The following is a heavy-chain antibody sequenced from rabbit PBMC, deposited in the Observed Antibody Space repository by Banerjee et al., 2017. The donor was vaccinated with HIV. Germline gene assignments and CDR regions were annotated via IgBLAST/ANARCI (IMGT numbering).Heavy chain of an antibody. V-gene: IGHV1S45*01. CDR3: ARDLAAVTGWNLNL. D-gene: IGHD7-1*01. CDR2: ISTSSGNT. CDR1: GFSFSNKYV. Sequence: QEQLEESGGGLVQPEGSLTLTCTASGFSFSNKYVMCWVRQAPGKGLELIACISTSSGNTVYASWAKGRFTISRTSSTTVTLQMTSLTAADTATYFCARDLAAVTGWNLNLWGPGTLVTVS. J-gene: IGHJ4*01.